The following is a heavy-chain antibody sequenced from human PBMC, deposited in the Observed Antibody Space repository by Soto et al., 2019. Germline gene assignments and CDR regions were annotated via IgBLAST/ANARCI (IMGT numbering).Heavy chain of an antibody. Sequence: ASVKVSCKVSGYTLTELSMHWVRQAPGKGLEWMGGFDPEDGETIYAQKFQGRVTMTEDTSTDTAYMELSSRRSEDTAVYYCATPRGGSRSCGRRLDYWGQGNLVTVSS. CDR3: ATPRGGSRSCGRRLDY. CDR2: FDPEDGET. D-gene: IGHD2-15*01. CDR1: GYTLTELS. J-gene: IGHJ4*02. V-gene: IGHV1-24*01.